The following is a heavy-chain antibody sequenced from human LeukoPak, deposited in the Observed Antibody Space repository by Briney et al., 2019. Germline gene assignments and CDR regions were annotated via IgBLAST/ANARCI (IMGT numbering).Heavy chain of an antibody. V-gene: IGHV3-21*04. CDR1: GFTFSSYW. Sequence: GGSLRLSCAASGFTFSSYWMHWVRQAPGKGLVWVSSISSSSSYIYYADSVKGRFTISRDNAKNSLYLQMNSLRAEDTAVYYCARSHRNFDYWGQGTLVTVSS. CDR2: ISSSSSYI. CDR3: ARSHRNFDY. J-gene: IGHJ4*02.